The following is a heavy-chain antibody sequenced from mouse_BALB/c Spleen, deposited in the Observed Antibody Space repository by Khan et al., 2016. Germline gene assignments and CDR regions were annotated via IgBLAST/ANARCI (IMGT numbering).Heavy chain of an antibody. J-gene: IGHJ2*01. Sequence: VQLKESGPGLVKPSQSLSLTCTVTGYSITSDYAWNWIRQFPGNKLEWMGYISYSGYSSYNPSLKSRISITRDTSKNQFFLQLNSVTTEDTATYYCARDYYGSSYFDYWGQGTTLTVSS. CDR1: GYSITSDYA. CDR3: ARDYYGSSYFDY. D-gene: IGHD1-1*01. CDR2: ISYSGYS. V-gene: IGHV3-2*02.